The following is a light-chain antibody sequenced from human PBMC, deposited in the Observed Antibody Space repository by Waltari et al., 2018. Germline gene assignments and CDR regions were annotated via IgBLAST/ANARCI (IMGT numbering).Light chain of an antibody. J-gene: IGKJ1*01. CDR1: QGLVYSDGNIF. Sequence: DVVLTQSPLSLSVTPGQSASIPCRSSQGLVYSDGNIFLNWFHQKAGQSPRRLIYHVSNRDSGVPDRFSGSGSGTDFTLKISKVEAEDVGVYFCMQGSHWPPWTFGQGTKVEIK. CDR2: HVS. CDR3: MQGSHWPPWT. V-gene: IGKV2-30*01.